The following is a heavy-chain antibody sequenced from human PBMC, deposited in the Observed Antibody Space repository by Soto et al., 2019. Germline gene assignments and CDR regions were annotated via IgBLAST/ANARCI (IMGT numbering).Heavy chain of an antibody. Sequence: PSETLSLTCTVSGGSISSSSYYWGWIRQPPGKGLEWIGSIYYSGSTYYNPSLKSRVTISVDTSKNQFSLKLSSVTAADTAVYYCATVVVVAAINWFDPWGQGTLVTVSS. D-gene: IGHD2-15*01. CDR1: GGSISSSSYY. CDR2: IYYSGST. V-gene: IGHV4-39*01. J-gene: IGHJ5*02. CDR3: ATVVVVAAINWFDP.